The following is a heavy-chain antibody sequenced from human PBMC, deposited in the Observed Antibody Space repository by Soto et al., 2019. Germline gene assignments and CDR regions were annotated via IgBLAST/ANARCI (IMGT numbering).Heavy chain of an antibody. CDR2: IDPSDSYT. J-gene: IGHJ6*02. D-gene: IGHD6-6*01. V-gene: IGHV5-10-1*01. Sequence: GESLKISCKCSGYSFTIYWISWVRQMPGKGLEWMGRIDPSDSYTNYSPSFQGHVTISADKSISTAYLQWSSLKASDNAMYYCARIWIEARGLGYYGMDVWGQGTTVTVSS. CDR3: ARIWIEARGLGYYGMDV. CDR1: GYSFTIYW.